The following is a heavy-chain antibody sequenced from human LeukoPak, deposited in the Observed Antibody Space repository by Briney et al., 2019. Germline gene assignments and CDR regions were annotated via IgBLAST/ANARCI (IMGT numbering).Heavy chain of an antibody. CDR2: INLNGGST. CDR1: GYIFDDYG. J-gene: IGHJ1*01. D-gene: IGHD5-24*01. V-gene: IGHV3-20*04. Sequence: GGSLRLSCAVSGYIFDDYGMRWVRHAPGKGLEWVAGINLNGGSTFYAASVKGRCTISRDNAKNSLYLEMNSLIVEDTAFYYCVRLGRDGYTYGAAYWGQGALVTVSS. CDR3: VRLGRDGYTYGAAY.